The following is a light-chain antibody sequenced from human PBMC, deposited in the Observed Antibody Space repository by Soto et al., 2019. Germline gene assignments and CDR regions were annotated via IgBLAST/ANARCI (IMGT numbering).Light chain of an antibody. CDR2: LNRDGSH. Sequence: QLVLTQSPSASASLGASVKLTCTLSSGHSSYAIAWHQQQPEKVPRYLMKLNRDGSHSKGDGIPDRFSGSSSGAERYLTISSLQSEDEADYYSQTWGTGPRVFGGGTKLTVL. J-gene: IGLJ2*01. V-gene: IGLV4-69*01. CDR3: QTWGTGPRV. CDR1: SGHSSYA.